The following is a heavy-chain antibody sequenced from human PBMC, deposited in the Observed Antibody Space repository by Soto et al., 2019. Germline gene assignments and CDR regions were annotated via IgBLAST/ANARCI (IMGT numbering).Heavy chain of an antibody. V-gene: IGHV1-46*01. CDR3: ARANVGVGEYQPGNSRRLDI. D-gene: IGHD1-26*01. CDR2: INPSGGST. CDR1: GYTFTTYY. Sequence: ASVKVSCKASGYTFTTYYMHWVRQAPAQGLECMGIINPSGGSTSYAQKFQGRVTMTRKTSTSTVYRELSSLRSEDTAVYYCARANVGVGEYQPGNSRRLDIWGQGTMVVVSS. J-gene: IGHJ3*02.